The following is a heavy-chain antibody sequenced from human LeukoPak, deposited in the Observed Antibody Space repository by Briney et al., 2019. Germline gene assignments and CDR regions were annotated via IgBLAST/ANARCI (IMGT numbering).Heavy chain of an antibody. J-gene: IGHJ6*03. D-gene: IGHD1-26*01. CDR3: AKSVGSYYYYYMNV. CDR2: ISGSGGST. V-gene: IGHV3-23*01. Sequence: GGSLRLSCAASGFTFSSYAVSWVRQAPGKGLEWVSTISGSGGSTYYAVSVKGRFTISRDNSKNTLYLQMNSLRAEDTAVYYCAKSVGSYYYYYMNVWGKGTTVTVSS. CDR1: GFTFSSYA.